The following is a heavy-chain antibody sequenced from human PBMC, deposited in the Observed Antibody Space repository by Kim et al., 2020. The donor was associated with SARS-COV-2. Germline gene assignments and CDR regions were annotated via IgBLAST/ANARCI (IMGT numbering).Heavy chain of an antibody. CDR1: GYTFTSYA. CDR3: ARSYYDFWSGYYPETPIDY. J-gene: IGHJ4*02. D-gene: IGHD3-3*01. V-gene: IGHV7-4-1*02. Sequence: ASVKVSCKASGYTFTSYAMNWVRQAPGQGLEWMGWINTNTGNPTYAQGFTGRFVFSLDTSVSTAYLQISSLKAEDTAVYYCARSYYDFWSGYYPETPIDYWGQGTLVTVSS. CDR2: INTNTGNP.